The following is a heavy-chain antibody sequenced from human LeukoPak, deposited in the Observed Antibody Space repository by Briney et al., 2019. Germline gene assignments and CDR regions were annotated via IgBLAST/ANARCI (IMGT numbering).Heavy chain of an antibody. Sequence: PGGSLRPSCAASGLTFSSYWMSWVRQAPGKGLEWVANIKQDGSEKYYVDSVKGRFTISRDNAKNSLYLQMNSLRAEDTAVYYCARKGSSWFNYYYYYMDVWGKGTTVTISS. CDR1: GLTFSSYW. D-gene: IGHD6-13*01. CDR2: IKQDGSEK. J-gene: IGHJ6*03. V-gene: IGHV3-7*01. CDR3: ARKGSSWFNYYYYYMDV.